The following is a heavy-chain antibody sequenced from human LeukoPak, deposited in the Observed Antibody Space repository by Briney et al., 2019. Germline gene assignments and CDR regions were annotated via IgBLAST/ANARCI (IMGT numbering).Heavy chain of an antibody. V-gene: IGHV3-23*01. CDR3: ARPVGASAY. J-gene: IGHJ4*02. CDR1: GFTFSTYA. CDR2: ISFSGGNT. D-gene: IGHD1-26*01. Sequence: GGSLRLSCVASGFTFSTYAMNWVRQAPGKGLEWVSVISFSGGNTNYADSVRGRFTISRDNSKNTLYLQMNSLRAEDTAVYYCARPVGASAYWGQGTLVTVSS.